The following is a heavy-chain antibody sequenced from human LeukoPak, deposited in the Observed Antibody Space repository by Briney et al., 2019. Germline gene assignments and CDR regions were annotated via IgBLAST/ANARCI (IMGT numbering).Heavy chain of an antibody. CDR2: ISSSST. CDR3: ATDTVYYFDL. CDR1: GFTFSDYS. V-gene: IGHV3-48*01. D-gene: IGHD4-17*01. J-gene: IGHJ2*01. Sequence: GGSLRLSCAASGFTFSDYSMNWVRQAPGKGLEWVSYISSSSTYADSVKGRFTTSRDNAKNSLFLQMNSLRAEDTAVYYCATDTVYYFDLWGRGTLVTVSS.